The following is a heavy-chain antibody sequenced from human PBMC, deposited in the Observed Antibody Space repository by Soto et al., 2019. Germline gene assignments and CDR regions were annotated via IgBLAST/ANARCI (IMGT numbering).Heavy chain of an antibody. CDR2: IDWDDDK. Sequence: SGPTLVNPTQTLTLTCTFSGFSLSTSGMCVSWIRQPPGKALEWLALIDWDDDKYYSTSLKTRLTISKDTSKNQVVLTMTNMDPVDTATYXCARIQTSTPYYYGMDVWGQGTTVTVSS. CDR1: GFSLSTSGMC. D-gene: IGHD4-4*01. CDR3: ARIQTSTPYYYGMDV. V-gene: IGHV2-70*01. J-gene: IGHJ6*02.